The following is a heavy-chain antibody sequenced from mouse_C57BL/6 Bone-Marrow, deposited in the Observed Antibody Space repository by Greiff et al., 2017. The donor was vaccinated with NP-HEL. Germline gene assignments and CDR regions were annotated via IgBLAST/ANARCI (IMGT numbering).Heavy chain of an antibody. CDR1: GYTFTSYW. D-gene: IGHD1-1*01. CDR2: IHPNSGST. Sequence: QVHVKQPGAELVKPGASVKLSCKASGYTFTSYWMHWVKQRPGQGLEWIGMIHPNSGSTNYNEKFKSKATLTVDKSSSTAYMQLSSLTSEDSAVYYCARSGNTTVPVAYWGQGTLVTVSA. CDR3: ARSGNTTVPVAY. J-gene: IGHJ3*01. V-gene: IGHV1-64*01.